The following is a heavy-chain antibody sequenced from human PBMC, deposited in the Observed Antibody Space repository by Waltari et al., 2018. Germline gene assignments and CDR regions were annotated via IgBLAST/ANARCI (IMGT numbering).Heavy chain of an antibody. J-gene: IGHJ5*02. CDR1: GYTLTNYA. CDR2: SNTNTGNP. V-gene: IGHV7-4-1*02. CDR3: AREVVPAATIVVNWFDP. D-gene: IGHD2-2*01. Sequence: QVQLVQSGSELKKPGASVKVSCKASGYTLTNYAIHWLRQAPGQGLELMGCSNTNTGNPTYVQGFTGRFVFSLDTSVSTAYLQINSLKADDTAVYYCAREVVPAATIVVNWFDPWGQGTLVTVSS.